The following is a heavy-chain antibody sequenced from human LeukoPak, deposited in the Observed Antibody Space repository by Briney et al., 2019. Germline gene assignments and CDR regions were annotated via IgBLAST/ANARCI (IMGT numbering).Heavy chain of an antibody. CDR2: IYYSGST. CDR1: GGSISGSSYY. CDR3: ARVYSNPGVLNFDY. D-gene: IGHD3-3*01. V-gene: IGHV4-39*07. J-gene: IGHJ4*02. Sequence: SETLSLTCTVSGGSISGSSYYWGWIRQPPGKGLEWIGSIYYSGSTNYNPSLKSRVTISVDTSKNQFSLKLSSVTAADTAVYYCARVYSNPGVLNFDYWGQGTLVTVSS.